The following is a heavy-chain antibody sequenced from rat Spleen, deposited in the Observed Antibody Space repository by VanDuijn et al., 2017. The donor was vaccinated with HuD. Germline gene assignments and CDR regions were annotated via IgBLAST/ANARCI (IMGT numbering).Heavy chain of an antibody. CDR3: TRPDNNYYVMDA. CDR1: GFTFSNSG. J-gene: IGHJ4*01. Sequence: EVQLVESGGGLVQPGRSLKLSCVVSGFTFSNSGMAWVRQAPTKGLEWVASITNSGDSTYYRDSVKGRFTISRHNAKTTLYLQINTLRSEDTATYYCTRPDNNYYVMDAWGQGASVTVSS. CDR2: ITNSGDST. V-gene: IGHV5S13*01. D-gene: IGHD1-5*01.